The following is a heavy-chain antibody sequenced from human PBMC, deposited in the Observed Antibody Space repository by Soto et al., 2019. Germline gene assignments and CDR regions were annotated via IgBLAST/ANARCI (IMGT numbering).Heavy chain of an antibody. V-gene: IGHV3-30*18. Sequence: QVQLVESGGGVVQPGRSLRLSCAASGFTFSSYGMHWVRQAPGKGLEWVAVISYDGSNKYYADSVKGRFTISRDNSKNTLYLQMNSLGAEATAVYYCAKAPGGATVTPGYYYYYYGMDVWGQGTTVTVSS. CDR3: AKAPGGATVTPGYYYYYYGMDV. J-gene: IGHJ6*02. CDR1: GFTFSSYG. CDR2: ISYDGSNK. D-gene: IGHD4-17*01.